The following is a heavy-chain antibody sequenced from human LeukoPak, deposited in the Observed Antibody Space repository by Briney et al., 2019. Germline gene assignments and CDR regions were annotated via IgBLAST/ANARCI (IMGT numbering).Heavy chain of an antibody. D-gene: IGHD6-19*01. CDR3: ARGPTPVYSSGWYPFDY. J-gene: IGHJ4*02. CDR2: ISSNGDNT. CDR1: GFTFSTYV. V-gene: IGHV3-64*04. Sequence: GGSLRLSCSVSGFTFSTYVMHWVRQAPGKGLEYVSAISSNGDNTYYADSVKGRFTISRDNSKNTLYLQMNSLRAEDTAVYYCARGPTPVYSSGWYPFDYWGQGTLVTVSS.